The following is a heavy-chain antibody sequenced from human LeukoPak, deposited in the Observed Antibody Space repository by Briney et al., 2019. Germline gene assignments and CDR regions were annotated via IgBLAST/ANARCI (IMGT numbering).Heavy chain of an antibody. CDR1: GGSISSYY. CDR2: IYYSGST. V-gene: IGHV4-59*01. J-gene: IGHJ6*03. CDR3: ARAGQLELREGYYYYMDV. Sequence: PSETLSLTCTVSGGSISSYYWSWIRQPPGKGLEWIGYIYYSGSTNYNPSLKSRVTISVDTSKNQFSLKLSSVTAADTAVYYCARAGQLELREGYYYYMDVWGKGTTVTVSS. D-gene: IGHD1-7*01.